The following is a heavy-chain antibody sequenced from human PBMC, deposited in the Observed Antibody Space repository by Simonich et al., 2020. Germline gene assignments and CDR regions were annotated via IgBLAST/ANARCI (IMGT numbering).Heavy chain of an antibody. Sequence: EVQLVESGGGLVQPGGSLRLSCAASGFTFSSYWMSWVRQAPGKGLEGVANIKQEGSEKYYVDAVKGRCTISRYNAKNSLYLQMNSLRAEDTAVYYCACLGTGDAFDIWGQGTMVTVSS. CDR2: IKQEGSEK. CDR1: GFTFSSYW. CDR3: ACLGTGDAFDI. J-gene: IGHJ3*02. V-gene: IGHV3-7*01. D-gene: IGHD3-9*01.